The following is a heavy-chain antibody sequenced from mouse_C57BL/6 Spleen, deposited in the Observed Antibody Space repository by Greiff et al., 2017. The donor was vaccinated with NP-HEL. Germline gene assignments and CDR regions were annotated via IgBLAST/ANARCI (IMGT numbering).Heavy chain of an antibody. J-gene: IGHJ2*01. Sequence: QVQLQQPGAELVRPGSSVKLSCKASGYTFTSYWMDWVKQRPGQGLEWIGNIYPSDSETHYNQKFKDKATLTVDKSSSTAYMQLSSLTSEDSAVYYCARWVGGFDYWGQGTTLTVSS. CDR2: IYPSDSET. D-gene: IGHD1-1*02. V-gene: IGHV1-61*01. CDR3: ARWVGGFDY. CDR1: GYTFTSYW.